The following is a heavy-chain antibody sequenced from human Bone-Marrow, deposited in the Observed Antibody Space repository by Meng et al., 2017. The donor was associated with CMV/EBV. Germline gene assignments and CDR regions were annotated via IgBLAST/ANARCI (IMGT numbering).Heavy chain of an antibody. D-gene: IGHD3-16*01. CDR3: ARGVYYYRH. Sequence: QVQLQQWGAGLLKPSETLSLTWAVYGGSFSGYYWSWIRQPPGKGLEWIGEIXHSGSTNYNPSLKSRVTISVDTSKNQFSLKLSSVTAADTAVYYCARGVYYYRHWGQGTLVTVSS. V-gene: IGHV4-34*01. CDR1: GGSFSGYY. CDR2: IXHSGST. J-gene: IGHJ1*01.